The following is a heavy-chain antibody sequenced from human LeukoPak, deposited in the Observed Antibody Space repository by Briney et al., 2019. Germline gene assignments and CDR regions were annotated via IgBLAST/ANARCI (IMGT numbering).Heavy chain of an antibody. J-gene: IGHJ4*02. D-gene: IGHD2-2*01. CDR1: GFTFSSYA. CDR2: ISSNGGST. Sequence: PGGSLRLSCSASGFTFSSYAMHWVRQAPGKGLEYVSAISSNGGSTYYADSVKGRFTISRDNSKNTLYLQMSSLRAEDTAVYYCVKDLVSAAAIISFSDYWGQGTLVTVSS. CDR3: VKDLVSAAAIISFSDY. V-gene: IGHV3-64D*09.